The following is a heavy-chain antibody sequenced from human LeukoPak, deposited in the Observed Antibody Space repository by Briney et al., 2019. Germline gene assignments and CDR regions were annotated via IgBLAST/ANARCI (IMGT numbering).Heavy chain of an antibody. CDR3: TRAQGTYDFWSGYSSARYYFDY. CDR2: IRSKAYGGTT. D-gene: IGHD3-3*01. V-gene: IGHV3-49*04. CDR1: GSTFGDYA. Sequence: PGGSLRLSRTASGSTFGDYAMSWVRQAPGKGLEWVGFIRSKAYGGTTEYAASVKGRFTISRDDSKSIAYLQMNSLKTEDTAVYYCTRAQGTYDFWSGYSSARYYFDYWGQGTLVTVSS. J-gene: IGHJ4*02.